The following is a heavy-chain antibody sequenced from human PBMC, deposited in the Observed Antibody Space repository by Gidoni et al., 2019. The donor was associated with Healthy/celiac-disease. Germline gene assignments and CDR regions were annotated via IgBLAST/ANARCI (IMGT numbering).Heavy chain of an antibody. CDR3: ARDLNFWSGYLYGMDV. V-gene: IGHV3-7*01. Sequence: EVQLVESGGGLVQPGGALRLSCAASGFTFSSHWMSWVRQAPGKGLEWVANRKQDGSEKYYVDSVKCRFTISRDNAKNSLYLQMNSLRAEDTAVYYCARDLNFWSGYLYGMDVWGQGTTVTVSS. CDR2: RKQDGSEK. D-gene: IGHD3-3*01. J-gene: IGHJ6*02. CDR1: GFTFSSHW.